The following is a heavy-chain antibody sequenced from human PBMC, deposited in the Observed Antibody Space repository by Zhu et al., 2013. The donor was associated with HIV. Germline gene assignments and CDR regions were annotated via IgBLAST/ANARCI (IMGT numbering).Heavy chain of an antibody. CDR2: INAGNGNT. CDR3: AKSITIFGVVTAEFDY. D-gene: IGHD3-3*01. Sequence: VQLVQSGAEVKKPGASVKVSCKASGYTFTSYAMHWVRQAPGQRLEWMGWINAGNGNTKYSQKFQGRVTITRDTSASTAYMELSSLRSEDTAVYYCAKSITIFGVVTAEFDYWGQGTLVTVSS. J-gene: IGHJ4*02. V-gene: IGHV1-3*01. CDR1: GYTFTSYA.